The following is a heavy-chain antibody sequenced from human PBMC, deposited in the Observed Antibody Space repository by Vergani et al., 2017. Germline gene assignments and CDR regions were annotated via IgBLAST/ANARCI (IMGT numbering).Heavy chain of an antibody. V-gene: IGHV3-53*01. CDR2: IYSGGST. J-gene: IGHJ3*02. Sequence: EVQLVESGGGLIQPGGSLRLSCAASGFTVSSNYMSWVRQAPGKGLEWVSVIYSGGSTYYADSVKGRFTISRDNSKNTLYLQMNSLRAEDTAVYYCARRGNGGWNSGYDSAAFDIWGQGTMVTVSS. D-gene: IGHD5-12*01. CDR1: GFTVSSNY. CDR3: ARRGNGGWNSGYDSAAFDI.